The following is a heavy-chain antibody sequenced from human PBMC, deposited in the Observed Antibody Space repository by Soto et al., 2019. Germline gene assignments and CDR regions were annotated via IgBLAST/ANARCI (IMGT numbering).Heavy chain of an antibody. CDR3: ARSSSSWSFDY. V-gene: IGHV3-11*05. CDR1: GLTFSDYY. CDR2: ISSSGRYT. D-gene: IGHD6-13*01. Sequence: QVQLVESGGGLVKPGGSLRLSCAASGLTFSDYYMSWIRQAPGKGLEWVSHISSSGRYTNYADSVRGRFTISRDNAKNSLYLQMNSLRAEDTAVYYCARSSSSWSFDYWGQGTLVTVSS. J-gene: IGHJ4*02.